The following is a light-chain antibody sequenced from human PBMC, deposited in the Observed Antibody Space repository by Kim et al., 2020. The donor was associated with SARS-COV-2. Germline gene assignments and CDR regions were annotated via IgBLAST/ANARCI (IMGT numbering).Light chain of an antibody. CDR1: QSVTSNN. J-gene: IGKJ2*01. CDR2: GTS. Sequence: APGERATPSCRASQSVTSNNLAWFQQKPGQAPGLLIYGTSSRATGIPDRFSGSGSGTDFTLTISRLEPEDFAVYYCQQYDNSPYTFGQGTKLEI. CDR3: QQYDNSPYT. V-gene: IGKV3-20*01.